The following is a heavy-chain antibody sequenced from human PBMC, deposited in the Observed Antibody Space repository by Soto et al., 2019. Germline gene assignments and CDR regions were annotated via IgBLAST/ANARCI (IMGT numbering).Heavy chain of an antibody. V-gene: IGHV1-69*02. Sequence: QVQLVQSGAEVKKPGSSVKVSCKASGGTFSSYTISWVRQAPGQGLEWMGRIIPILGIANYAQKFQGRVTITADKSTSTAYMELSSLRSEDTAVYYCARVRWGQLGGMDVWGQGTTVTVSS. J-gene: IGHJ6*02. CDR2: IIPILGIA. CDR1: GGTFSSYT. CDR3: ARVRWGQLGGMDV. D-gene: IGHD6-13*01.